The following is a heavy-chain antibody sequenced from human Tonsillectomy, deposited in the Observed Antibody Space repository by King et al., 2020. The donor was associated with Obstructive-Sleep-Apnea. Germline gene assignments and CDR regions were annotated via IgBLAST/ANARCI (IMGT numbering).Heavy chain of an antibody. V-gene: IGHV4-34*01. CDR3: ARTTYFSIRGFGAYDLEWYFDL. CDR1: GGSFSGYY. CDR2: INHSGST. J-gene: IGHJ2*01. D-gene: IGHD5-12*01. Sequence: VQLQQWGAGLLKPSETLSLTCAVYGGSFSGYYWNWIRQPPGKGLEWIGEINHSGSTNYNPSLKSRFTISADTSKNQFSLKLSSVTAADTASYYCARTTYFSIRGFGAYDLEWYFDLWGRGTLVTVSS.